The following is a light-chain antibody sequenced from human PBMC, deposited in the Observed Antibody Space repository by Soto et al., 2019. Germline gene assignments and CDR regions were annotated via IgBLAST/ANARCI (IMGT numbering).Light chain of an antibody. CDR1: QDISSF. Sequence: DVQLTQSPSFLSASVGDRVTITCRASQDISSFLAWYQQKPGKAPNLLIYGASTLQSGVPSRFSGSESGAHFTLTISSLQPEDFATYYCQQLQSYPITFGQGTRLEIK. J-gene: IGKJ5*01. V-gene: IGKV1-9*01. CDR2: GAS. CDR3: QQLQSYPIT.